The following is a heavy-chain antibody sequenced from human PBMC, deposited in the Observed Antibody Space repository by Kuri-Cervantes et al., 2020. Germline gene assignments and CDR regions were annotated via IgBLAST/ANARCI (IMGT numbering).Heavy chain of an antibody. D-gene: IGHD6-13*01. CDR3: ARDGGSSSWYSLDGGMDV. Sequence: GGSLRLSCAASGFTFSSHAMSWVRQAPGKGLEWVSAISGSGGSTYYADSVKGRFTISRDNSKNTLYLQMNSLRAEDTAVYYCARDGGSSSWYSLDGGMDVWGQGTTVTVSS. J-gene: IGHJ6*02. CDR2: ISGSGGST. V-gene: IGHV3-23*01. CDR1: GFTFSSHA.